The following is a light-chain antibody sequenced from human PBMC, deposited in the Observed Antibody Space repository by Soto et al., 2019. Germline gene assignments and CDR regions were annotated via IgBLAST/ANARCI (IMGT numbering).Light chain of an antibody. V-gene: IGKV3-20*01. Sequence: EIVLTQSPGTLSLSPGERATLSCRASQSVTSSYIFWFQQKPGQAPRLLIFGASSRATGIPDRFSGSGSGTDYTLTITRLEPEDFAVYFCQHYHSSPDMCTFGQGTKVEI. CDR2: GAS. CDR3: QHYHSSPDMCT. J-gene: IGKJ2*02. CDR1: QSVTSSY.